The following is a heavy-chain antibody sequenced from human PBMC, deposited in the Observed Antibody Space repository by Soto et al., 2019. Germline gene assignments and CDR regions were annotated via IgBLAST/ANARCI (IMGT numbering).Heavy chain of an antibody. V-gene: IGHV4-30-2*01. J-gene: IGHJ6*02. Sequence: SETLSLTCAVSGGSISSGGYSWGWIRQPPGKGLEWIGYIYHSGSTYYNPSLKSRVTISVDRSKNQFSLKMSSVTAADTAVYYCARDSWTSAIYYGSGSWGMDVWGQGTTVTVSS. CDR3: ARDSWTSAIYYGSGSWGMDV. D-gene: IGHD3-10*01. CDR1: GGSISSGGYS. CDR2: IYHSGST.